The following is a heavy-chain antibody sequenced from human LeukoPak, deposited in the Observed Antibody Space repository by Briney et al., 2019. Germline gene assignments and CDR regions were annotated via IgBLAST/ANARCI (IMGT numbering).Heavy chain of an antibody. V-gene: IGHV3-30*18. CDR2: ISFDGASK. D-gene: IGHD1-1*01. J-gene: IGHJ4*02. CDR3: AKVVAKRRTLTPSFDY. Sequence: SGTSLGLSCTAPGFTFSDYGIHWVRQAPGKGLEWMAGISFDGASKYYADSVKGRFFISRDTPMNTVHLQLNNLRPEETALYYCAKVVAKRRTLTPSFDYWGQGALVTVSS. CDR1: GFTFSDYG.